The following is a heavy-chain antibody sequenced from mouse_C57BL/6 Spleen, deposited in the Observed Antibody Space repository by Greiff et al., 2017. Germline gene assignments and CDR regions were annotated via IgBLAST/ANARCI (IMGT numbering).Heavy chain of an antibody. J-gene: IGHJ4*01. V-gene: IGHV3-6*01. CDR1: GYSITSGYY. CDR2: ISYDGSN. Sequence: EVQLVESGPGLVKPSQSLSLTCSVTGYSITSGYYWNWIRQFPGNKLEWMGYISYDGSNNYNPSLKNRISITRDTSKNQFFLKLNSVTTEDTATYYCAREGPHGAMDYWGQGTSVTVSS. CDR3: AREGPHGAMDY.